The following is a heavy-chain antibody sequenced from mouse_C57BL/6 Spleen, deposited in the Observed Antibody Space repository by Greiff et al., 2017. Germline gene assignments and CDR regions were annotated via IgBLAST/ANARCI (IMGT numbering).Heavy chain of an antibody. Sequence: VKDRFTISRDDSESMLYVQMNNLKTEDTAMYYCVRQPIYYGYAMDYWGQGTSVTVSS. J-gene: IGHJ4*01. V-gene: IGHV10-1*01. D-gene: IGHD2-1*01. CDR3: VRQPIYYGYAMDY.